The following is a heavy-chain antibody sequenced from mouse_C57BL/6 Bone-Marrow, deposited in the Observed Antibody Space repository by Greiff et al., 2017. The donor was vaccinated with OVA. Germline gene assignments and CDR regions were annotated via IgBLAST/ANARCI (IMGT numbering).Heavy chain of an antibody. V-gene: IGHV1-81*01. CDR3: ARLWLLWYFDV. J-gene: IGHJ1*03. CDR1: GYTFTSYG. CDR2: IYPRSGNT. D-gene: IGHD2-2*01. Sequence: VQLQQSGAELARPGASVKLSCKASGYTFTSYGISWVKQRTGQGLEWIGEIYPRSGNTYYYEKFKGKATLTADKSSSTAYMELRSLTSEDSAVYFCARLWLLWYFDVWGTGTTVTVSS.